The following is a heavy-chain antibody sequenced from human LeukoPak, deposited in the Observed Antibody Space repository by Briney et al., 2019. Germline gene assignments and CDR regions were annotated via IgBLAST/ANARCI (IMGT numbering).Heavy chain of an antibody. CDR3: ARDRYGDHTYFDY. CDR1: GGSISSSDYY. J-gene: IGHJ4*02. D-gene: IGHD4-17*01. Sequence: SQTLPLTCTVSGGSISSSDYYWGWIRRPPGKGLEWIGSIYYGGSTYYNPSLKSRVTISVDTSMNQFSLKLNSVTAADTAVYYCARDRYGDHTYFDYWGQGTLVTVSS. CDR2: IYYGGST. V-gene: IGHV4-39*07.